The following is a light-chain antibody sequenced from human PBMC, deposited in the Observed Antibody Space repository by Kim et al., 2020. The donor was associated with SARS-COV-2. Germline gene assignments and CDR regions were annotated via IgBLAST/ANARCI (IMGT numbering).Light chain of an antibody. V-gene: IGKV3-15*01. CDR1: ESVETY. CDR3: QQHNRWPRT. CDR2: GVS. Sequence: EIVMTQSPATLSVSLGERATLSCRASESVETYLAWYQQKPGQAPRLLIYGVSTRATGIPARFSGSGSGTDFTVTISSLQSEDAAVYYCQQHNRWPRTFGGGTKVDIK. J-gene: IGKJ4*01.